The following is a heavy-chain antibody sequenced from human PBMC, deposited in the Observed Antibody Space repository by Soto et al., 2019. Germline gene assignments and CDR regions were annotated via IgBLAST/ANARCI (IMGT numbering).Heavy chain of an antibody. V-gene: IGHV1-69*06. CDR1: GGTLSSYA. D-gene: IGHD1-1*01. CDR2: IIPIFGTA. CDR3: ERGTKLEPCDC. Sequence: SVKVSCKASGGTLSSYAISWVRQAPGQGLEWMGGIIPIFGTANDAQKFEGRVTITADKSTSTAYKELSSLRSEDTAVYYCERGTKLEPCDCWGQGTLVTVSS. J-gene: IGHJ4*01.